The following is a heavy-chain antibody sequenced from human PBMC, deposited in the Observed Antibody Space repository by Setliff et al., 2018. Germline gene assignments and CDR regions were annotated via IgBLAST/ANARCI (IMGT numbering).Heavy chain of an antibody. D-gene: IGHD3-3*01. Sequence: SETLSLTCPVSGVSLTSSHFYWSWIRQPPGKGLEWIGEISHSGSTNYNPSLKSRVTISVDTSKNQFSLKLTSVTAADTAVYYCARRPLYHYDFWSNWFDPWGQGTLVTVSS. V-gene: IGHV4-34*01. J-gene: IGHJ5*02. CDR3: ARRPLYHYDFWSNWFDP. CDR2: ISHSGST. CDR1: GVSLTSSHFY.